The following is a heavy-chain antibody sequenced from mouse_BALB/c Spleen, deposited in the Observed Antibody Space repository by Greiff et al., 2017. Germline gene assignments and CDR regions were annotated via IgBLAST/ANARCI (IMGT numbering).Heavy chain of an antibody. V-gene: IGHV2-3*01. Sequence: VHLVESGPGLVAPSQSLSITCTVSGFSLTSYGVSWVRQPPGKGLEWLGVIWGDGSTNYHSALISRLSISKDNSKSQVFLKLNSLQTDDTATYYCAKEGNWDTPSWFAYWGQGTLVTVSA. J-gene: IGHJ3*01. CDR2: IWGDGST. CDR1: GFSLTSYG. D-gene: IGHD4-1*01. CDR3: AKEGNWDTPSWFAY.